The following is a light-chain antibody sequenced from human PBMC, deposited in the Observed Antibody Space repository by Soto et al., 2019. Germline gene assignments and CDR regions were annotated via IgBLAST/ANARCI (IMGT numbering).Light chain of an antibody. J-gene: IGKJ1*01. CDR2: NAS. CDR1: QTISSW. Sequence: DIQMTQSPSTLSGSVGDRVTITCRASQTISSWLAWYQQKPVKAPKLLIYNASTLKSGVPSRFSGSGSGTEYNFTISSMQPDDVATYYCQHYKSNSEAFGQGTKVDIK. CDR3: QHYKSNSEA. V-gene: IGKV1-5*03.